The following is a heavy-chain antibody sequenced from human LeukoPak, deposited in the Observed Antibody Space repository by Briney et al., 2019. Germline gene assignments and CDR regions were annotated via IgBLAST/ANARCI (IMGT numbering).Heavy chain of an antibody. CDR1: GFTLSSYA. Sequence: GGSLRLSCAASGFTLSSYAMSWVRQAPGKGLEWVSGISATTDSTYYVESVKGRFTISRDNSKNTLYLQMNSLRAEDTAVYYCAKYTVTNLNYYYGMDVWGQGTTVTVSS. CDR2: ISATTDST. J-gene: IGHJ6*02. D-gene: IGHD4-11*01. CDR3: AKYTVTNLNYYYGMDV. V-gene: IGHV3-23*01.